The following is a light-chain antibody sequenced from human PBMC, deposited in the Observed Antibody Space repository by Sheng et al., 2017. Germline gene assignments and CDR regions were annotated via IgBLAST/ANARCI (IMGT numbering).Light chain of an antibody. CDR1: SSDVGYYNY. J-gene: IGLJ2*01. CDR2: DVN. CDR3: CSYAGNSLVI. V-gene: IGLV2-11*01. Sequence: QSALTQPRSVSGSPGQSVTISCTGTSSDVGYYNYVSWYQQHPGKAPKLMIFDVNKRPSGVPDRFSGSKSANTASLTISGLQAEDEADYYCCSYAGNSLVIFGGGTKLTVL.